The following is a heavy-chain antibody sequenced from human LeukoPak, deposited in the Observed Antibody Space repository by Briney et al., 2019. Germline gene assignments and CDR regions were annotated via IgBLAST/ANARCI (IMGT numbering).Heavy chain of an antibody. Sequence: AGGSLRLSCAASGFTFSTYAMSWVRQTTGKGLEWVAAISGSNPGTYHASSVRGRVTISRENSKNPLHLQMNGLRAEDAAIYYCAKASVGHCSGAFCYHFDSWGQGTLVTVSS. CDR1: GFTFSTYA. CDR3: AKASVGHCSGAFCYHFDS. J-gene: IGHJ4*02. CDR2: ISGSNPGT. V-gene: IGHV3-23*01. D-gene: IGHD2-15*01.